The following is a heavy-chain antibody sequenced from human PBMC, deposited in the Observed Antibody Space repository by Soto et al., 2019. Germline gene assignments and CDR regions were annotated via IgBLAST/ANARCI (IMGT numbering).Heavy chain of an antibody. V-gene: IGHV1-3*01. Sequence: ASVKGSCKASGYTFTNYAMHWVRQAPGQRLEWMGWINAGNDNTKYSQKFQGRVTITRDTSASTAYMELSSLRSEDTAVYYCARDYTAAAGHPDYWGQGTLVTVSS. J-gene: IGHJ4*02. CDR3: ARDYTAAAGHPDY. CDR2: INAGNDNT. CDR1: GYTFTNYA. D-gene: IGHD6-13*01.